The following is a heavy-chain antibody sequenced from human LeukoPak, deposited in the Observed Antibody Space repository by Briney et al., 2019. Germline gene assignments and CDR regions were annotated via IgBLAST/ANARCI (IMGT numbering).Heavy chain of an antibody. CDR2: MYHGGST. CDR3: ARGALTVPYDY. Sequence: PSETLSLTCTVSGGSISSYYWSWIRQPPGKGLEWLGYMYHGGSTDYNPSLKSRVTILVDTSKNQFSLKLSSVTAADTAVYYCARGALTVPYDYWGQGTLVHVSS. V-gene: IGHV4-59*01. CDR1: GGSISSYY. J-gene: IGHJ4*02.